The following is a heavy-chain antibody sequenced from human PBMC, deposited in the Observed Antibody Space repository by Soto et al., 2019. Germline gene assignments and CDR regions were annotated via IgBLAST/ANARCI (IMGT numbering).Heavy chain of an antibody. CDR3: ARGIGVNPYFGY. V-gene: IGHV4-34*01. Sequence: PSETLSLTCAVYGGSFSGYYWSWIRQPPGKGLEWIGEINHSGSTNYNPSLKSRVTISVDTSKNQFSLKLSSVTAADTAVYYCARGIGVNPYFGYWGQGTLVTVSS. J-gene: IGHJ4*02. CDR2: INHSGST. D-gene: IGHD3-10*01. CDR1: GGSFSGYY.